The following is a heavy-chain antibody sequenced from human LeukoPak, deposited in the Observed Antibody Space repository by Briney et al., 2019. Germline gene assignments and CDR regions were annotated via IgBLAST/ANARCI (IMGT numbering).Heavy chain of an antibody. Sequence: SETLSLTCAVSGGSISSSNWWSGVRQPPGKGLEWIGEIYHIGSTNYNPPPKSRVTISVDNSKNQFYLKLCCFPAADTAWYYCARWSCSGGSCSLDPWGQGTLVTVSS. V-gene: IGHV4-4*02. D-gene: IGHD2-15*01. CDR2: IYHIGST. CDR1: GGSISSSNW. CDR3: ARWSCSGGSCSLDP. J-gene: IGHJ5*02.